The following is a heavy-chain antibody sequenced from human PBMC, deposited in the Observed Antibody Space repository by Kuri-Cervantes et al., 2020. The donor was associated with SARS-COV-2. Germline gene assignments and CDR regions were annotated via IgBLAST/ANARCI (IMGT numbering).Heavy chain of an antibody. Sequence: GESLKISCKASGYTFTSYDINWVRQATGQGLEWMGWMSPNSGNAGYAQKFQGRVTITRNTSISTAYMELSSLRSEDTAVYYCARGGAHDAFDIWGQGTMVTVSS. V-gene: IGHV1-8*03. CDR2: MSPNSGNA. J-gene: IGHJ3*02. D-gene: IGHD3-10*01. CDR1: GYTFTSYD. CDR3: ARGGAHDAFDI.